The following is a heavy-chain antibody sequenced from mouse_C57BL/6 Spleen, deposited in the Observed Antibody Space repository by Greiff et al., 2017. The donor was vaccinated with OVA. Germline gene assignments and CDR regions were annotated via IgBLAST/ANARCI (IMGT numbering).Heavy chain of an antibody. CDR2: IYPGDGDT. CDR3: ARPYDYDWAWFAY. CDR1: GYAFSSYW. V-gene: IGHV1-80*01. D-gene: IGHD2-4*01. Sequence: VQLQQSGAELVKPGASVKISCKASGYAFSSYWMNWVKQRPGKGLEWIGQIYPGDGDTNYNGKFKGRATLTADKSSSTAYMQLSSLTSEDSAVYFCARPYDYDWAWFAYWGQGTLVTVSA. J-gene: IGHJ3*01.